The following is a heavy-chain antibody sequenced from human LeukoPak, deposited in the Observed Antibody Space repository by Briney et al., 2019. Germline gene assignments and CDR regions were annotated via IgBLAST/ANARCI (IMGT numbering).Heavy chain of an antibody. V-gene: IGHV3-21*01. CDR2: ITSSSSYA. CDR3: ARDPYSGHYGNDYYYYMDV. D-gene: IGHD5-12*01. CDR1: GFTFSTYN. Sequence: GGSLRLSCEASGFTFSTYNMNWVRQAPGKRLEWVSSITSSSSYAFYADSVKGRFTISRDNAKSSLYLQMNNLRAEDTAVYYCARDPYSGHYGNDYYYYMDVWGKGTTVTISS. J-gene: IGHJ6*03.